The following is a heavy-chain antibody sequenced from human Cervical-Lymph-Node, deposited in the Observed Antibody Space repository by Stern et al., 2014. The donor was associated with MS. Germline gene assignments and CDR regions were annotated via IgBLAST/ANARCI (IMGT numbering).Heavy chain of an antibody. CDR3: AHLSRSRHPDY. J-gene: IGHJ4*02. V-gene: IGHV4-59*03. CDR1: SISRSY. D-gene: IGHD3-3*02. CDR2: VYTAGTP. Sequence: AQLQESGPGLVKTSETLSLTCPVSSISRSYWSWLRQPPRKTLEGIGHVYTAGTPAYNPSLNSRATISVDTSKNQFSLKLSSVTAADTAVYYCAHLSRSRHPDYWGQGTLVTVSS.